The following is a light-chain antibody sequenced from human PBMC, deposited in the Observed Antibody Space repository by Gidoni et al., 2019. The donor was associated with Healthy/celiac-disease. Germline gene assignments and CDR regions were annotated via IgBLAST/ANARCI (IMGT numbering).Light chain of an antibody. CDR3: QQYGSSPPIT. J-gene: IGKJ5*01. Sequence: EMVLTQSPGTRSLYPGERATVSCRASQSVSSSYLAWYQQKPGQAPRLLIYGASSRATGIPDRFSGSGSGTDFTLTISRLEPEDFAVYYCQQYGSSPPITFGQGTRLEIK. V-gene: IGKV3-20*01. CDR2: GAS. CDR1: QSVSSSY.